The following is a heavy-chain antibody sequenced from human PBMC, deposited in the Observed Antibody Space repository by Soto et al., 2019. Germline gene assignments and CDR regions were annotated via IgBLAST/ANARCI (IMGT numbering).Heavy chain of an antibody. D-gene: IGHD1-20*01. V-gene: IGHV3-7*01. Sequence: GGSLRLSCAASGFTFSAYWMSWVRQTPGKGLEWVANIKHDGSEKYYVDSVKGRFTISRDNAKNSLFLEMNSLRAEDTAVFYCAIITRGFSMDVWGQGTTVTAP. CDR2: IKHDGSEK. J-gene: IGHJ6*02. CDR3: AIITRGFSMDV. CDR1: GFTFSAYW.